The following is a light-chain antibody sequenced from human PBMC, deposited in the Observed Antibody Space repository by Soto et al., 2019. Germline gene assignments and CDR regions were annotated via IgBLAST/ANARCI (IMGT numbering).Light chain of an antibody. CDR3: KQRSNWPLP. Sequence: EIVLTQSPATLSLSPGERATLSCRASQSFSSFLAWYQQKPGQAPRLLIYDASDRATGIPTRFSGSGSGTDFTLTISSLEPEDFAVYYCKQRSNWPLPFGGGTKVEMK. V-gene: IGKV3-11*01. CDR1: QSFSSF. J-gene: IGKJ4*01. CDR2: DAS.